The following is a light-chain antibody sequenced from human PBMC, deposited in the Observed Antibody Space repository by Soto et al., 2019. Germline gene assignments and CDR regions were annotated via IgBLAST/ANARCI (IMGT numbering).Light chain of an antibody. CDR2: AAS. CDR3: QQSYITPWT. V-gene: IGKV1-39*01. J-gene: IGKJ1*01. CDR1: QSISTY. Sequence: DLQMTQSPSSLSASVGDRVTITCRASQSISTYLNWYQQKPGKAPQLLIYAASSLQSGVPSRFSGSGSGTDFTLTISSLQPEDFATYYCQQSYITPWTFGQGTKVDVK.